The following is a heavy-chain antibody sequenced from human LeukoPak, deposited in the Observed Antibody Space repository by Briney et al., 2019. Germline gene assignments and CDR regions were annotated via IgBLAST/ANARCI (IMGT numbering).Heavy chain of an antibody. CDR2: ISSGSTSI. CDR1: GFTFSSYS. CDR3: AKDFATTGRYPHGSAST. J-gene: IGHJ4*02. D-gene: IGHD3-10*01. Sequence: GGSLRLSCAASGFTFSSYSMSWVRQAPGKGLEWVSYISSGSTSIYYADSVKGRFTISRDNPKNTLYLQMNSLRADDTAVYYCAKDFATTGRYPHGSASTWGQGTLVTVSS. V-gene: IGHV3-48*01.